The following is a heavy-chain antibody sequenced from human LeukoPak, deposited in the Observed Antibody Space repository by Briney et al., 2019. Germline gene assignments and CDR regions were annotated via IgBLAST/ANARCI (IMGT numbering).Heavy chain of an antibody. J-gene: IGHJ4*02. CDR1: GGSISSYY. D-gene: IGHD3-9*01. Sequence: TSETLSLTCTVSGGSISSYYWNWIRQPAGKGLEWIGRIHTSGSTNYNPSLKSRVTISVDTSKNQFSLKLSSVTAADTAVYYCARVQGRYFDWLLEYYFDYWGQGTLVTVSS. CDR2: IHTSGST. CDR3: ARVQGRYFDWLLEYYFDY. V-gene: IGHV4-4*07.